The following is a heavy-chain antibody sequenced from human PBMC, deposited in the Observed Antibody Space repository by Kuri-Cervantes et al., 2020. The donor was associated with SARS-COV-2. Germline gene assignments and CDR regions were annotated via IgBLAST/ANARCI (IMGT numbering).Heavy chain of an antibody. CDR1: GESFSGYY. CDR2: VNHRGST. V-gene: IGHV4-34*01. D-gene: IGHD3-16*02. CDR3: ARGATYYDYVWGSYRCSNFDY. Sequence: GSLRLSCAFYGESFSGYYWNWIRQSPGKGLEWIGEVNHRGSTNYNPSLKSRVTISVDTSKNQFSLKLSSVTAADTAVYYCARGATYYDYVWGSYRCSNFDYWGQGTLVTVSS. J-gene: IGHJ4*02.